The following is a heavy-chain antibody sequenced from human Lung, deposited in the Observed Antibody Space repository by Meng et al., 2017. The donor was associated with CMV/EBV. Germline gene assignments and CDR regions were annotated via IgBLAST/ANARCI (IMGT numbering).Heavy chain of an antibody. CDR2: IYYSGCT. CDR3: ARDESLVRLDV. CDR1: GGSISSYY. J-gene: IGHJ6*02. Sequence: AGSLRLSCTVSGGSISSYYWSCIRQPPGKGLEWIGYIYYSGCTNYNPSLKSRVTIPVDTSKNQFSLKLSSVTAADMAVYYCARDESLVRLDVWGQGTTVXVSS. D-gene: IGHD3-16*02. V-gene: IGHV4-59*01.